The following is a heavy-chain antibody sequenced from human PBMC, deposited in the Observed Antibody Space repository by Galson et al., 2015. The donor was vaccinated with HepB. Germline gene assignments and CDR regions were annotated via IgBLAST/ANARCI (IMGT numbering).Heavy chain of an antibody. J-gene: IGHJ5*02. V-gene: IGHV3-30*18. Sequence: SLRLSCAASGFTFSDYDMHWVRQAPGRGLDWVAAISYDGNNKYYADSVKGRFTISRDNSKNTLYLQMNNLRPEDTAIFYCAKGTPNTSGWSDPWGQETL. CDR3: AKGTPNTSGWSDP. D-gene: IGHD6-25*01. CDR2: ISYDGNNK. CDR1: GFTFSDYD.